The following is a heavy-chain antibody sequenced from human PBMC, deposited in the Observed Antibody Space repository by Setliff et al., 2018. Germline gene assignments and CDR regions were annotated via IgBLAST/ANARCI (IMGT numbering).Heavy chain of an antibody. CDR1: GFTFSDYY. J-gene: IGHJ4*02. CDR2: ISSGSSSI. Sequence: GESLKISCAASGFTFSDYYMTWIRQAPGKGLEWVSYISSGSSSIYYADAVKGRFTISRDNAKNSLYLQMNSLRAEDTAVYYCARDTYASGSYLTYYFDYWGQGTLVTVS. CDR3: ARDTYASGSYLTYYFDY. V-gene: IGHV3-11*01. D-gene: IGHD3-10*01.